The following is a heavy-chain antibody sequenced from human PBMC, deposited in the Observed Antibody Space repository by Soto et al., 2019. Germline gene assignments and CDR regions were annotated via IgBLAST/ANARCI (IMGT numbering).Heavy chain of an antibody. D-gene: IGHD3-10*01. Sequence: ASVKVSCKASGYTFTGYYMHWVRQAPGQGLEWMGWINPNSGGTNYAQKFQGRVTMTRDTSISTAYMELSRLRSDDTAVYYCATVYYYGSGNYFDYWGQGTLVTSPQ. CDR3: ATVYYYGSGNYFDY. CDR2: INPNSGGT. J-gene: IGHJ4*02. V-gene: IGHV1-2*02. CDR1: GYTFTGYY.